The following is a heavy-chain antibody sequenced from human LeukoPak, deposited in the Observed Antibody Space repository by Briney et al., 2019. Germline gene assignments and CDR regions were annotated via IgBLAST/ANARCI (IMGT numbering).Heavy chain of an antibody. CDR3: ARTSGTPHYDY. Sequence: KSSETLSLTCAVYGGSFSGYYWSWIRQPPGKGLEWIGEINHSGSTNYNPSLKSRVTISVGTSKNQFSLKLSSVTAADTAVYYCARTSGTPHYDYWGQGTLVTVSS. CDR1: GGSFSGYY. CDR2: INHSGST. D-gene: IGHD1-26*01. J-gene: IGHJ4*02. V-gene: IGHV4-34*01.